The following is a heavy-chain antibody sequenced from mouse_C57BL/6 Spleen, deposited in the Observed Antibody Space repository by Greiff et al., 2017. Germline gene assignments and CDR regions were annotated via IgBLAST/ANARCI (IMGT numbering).Heavy chain of an antibody. Sequence: VKLQQPGAELVMPGASVKLSCKASGYTFTSYWMHWVKQRPGQGLEWIGEIDPSDSYTNYNQKFKGKSTLTVDKSSSTAYMQLSSLTSEDSAVYYCARWRYSNFYAMDYWGQGTSVTVSS. CDR2: IDPSDSYT. CDR3: ARWRYSNFYAMDY. V-gene: IGHV1-69*01. D-gene: IGHD2-5*01. J-gene: IGHJ4*01. CDR1: GYTFTSYW.